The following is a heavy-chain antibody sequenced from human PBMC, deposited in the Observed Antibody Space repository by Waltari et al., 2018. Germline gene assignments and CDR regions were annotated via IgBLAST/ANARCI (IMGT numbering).Heavy chain of an antibody. D-gene: IGHD4-4*01. Sequence: EVQLLESGGGLVQPGGSLRLSCAASGFTFSSYAMSWFRQAPGKGLEWVSAISGSGGSTYYADSVKGRFTISRDNSKNTLYLQMNSLRAEDTAVYYCAKDLGRVVTTGYWGQGTLVTVSS. CDR3: AKDLGRVVTTGY. J-gene: IGHJ4*02. CDR2: ISGSGGST. V-gene: IGHV3-23*01. CDR1: GFTFSSYA.